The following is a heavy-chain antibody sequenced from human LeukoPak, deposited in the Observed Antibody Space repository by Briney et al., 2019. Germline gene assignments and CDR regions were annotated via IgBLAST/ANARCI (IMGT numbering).Heavy chain of an antibody. D-gene: IGHD6-19*01. CDR3: AKEYSSDWYYFDY. V-gene: IGHV3-7*05. J-gene: IGHJ4*02. CDR1: GFTFSSYE. Sequence: GGSLRLSCAASGFTFSSYEMNWVRQAPGKGLEWVANIKQDGSEKYYVDSVKGRFTISRDNAKNSLYLQMNSLRAEDTAVYYCAKEYSSDWYYFDYWGQGTLVTVSS. CDR2: IKQDGSEK.